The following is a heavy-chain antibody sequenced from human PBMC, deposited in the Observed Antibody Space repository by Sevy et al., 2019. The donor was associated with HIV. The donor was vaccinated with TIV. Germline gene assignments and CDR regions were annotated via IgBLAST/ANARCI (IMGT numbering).Heavy chain of an antibody. V-gene: IGHV3-7*01. Sequence: GGSLRLSCAASGFTFSSYWMSWVRQAPGKGLEWVATMKQDGSEKYYVDSVKGRFTISRDNAKHSLYLQMNSLRAEDKESERGKSLVDLGKGHLTNPRGNAKNSRVWQMNSLGAEETAVYYWVRGGLGGFSYSLDCWGQGTLVTVSS. CDR3: KSLVDLGKGHLTNPRGNAKNSRVWQMNSLGAEETAVYYWVRGGLGGFSYSLDC. D-gene: IGHD2-8*02. CDR1: GFTFSSYW. J-gene: IGHJ4*02. CDR2: MKQDGSEK.